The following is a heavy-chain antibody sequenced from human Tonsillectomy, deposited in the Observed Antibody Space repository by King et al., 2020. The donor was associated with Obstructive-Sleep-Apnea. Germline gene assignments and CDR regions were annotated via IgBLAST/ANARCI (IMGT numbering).Heavy chain of an antibody. D-gene: IGHD7-27*01. J-gene: IGHJ3*02. CDR2: ISSSSSYI. CDR3: ARETGEAFYI. CDR1: GFTFSTYS. V-gene: IGHV3-21*01. Sequence: VQLVESGGGLVKPGGSLRLSCAASGFTFSTYSMNWVRQAPGKGLEWVSSISSSSSYIYYADSLKGRFTISRDNAKNSLYLQVNSLRDEDTAVYYCARETGEAFYIWGQGTVVTVS.